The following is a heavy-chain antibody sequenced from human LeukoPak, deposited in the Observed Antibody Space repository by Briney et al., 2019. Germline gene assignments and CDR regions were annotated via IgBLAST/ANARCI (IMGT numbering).Heavy chain of an antibody. CDR3: ARDRAGMDV. CDR1: GGSISNYY. CDR2: IHYSGST. J-gene: IGHJ6*02. D-gene: IGHD3-10*01. V-gene: IGHV4-59*01. Sequence: SETLSLTCTVSGGSISNYYWSWIRQPPGKGLEWMGYIHYSGSTNYNPSLKSRVTISVDTSKNQFSLKLSSVTAADTAVYYCARDRAGMDVWGQGTTVTVSS.